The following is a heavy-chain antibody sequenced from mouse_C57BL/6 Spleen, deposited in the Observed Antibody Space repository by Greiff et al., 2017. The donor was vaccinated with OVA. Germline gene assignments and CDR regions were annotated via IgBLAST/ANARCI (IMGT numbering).Heavy chain of an antibody. CDR2: IDPSDSYT. CDR3: TRDGSTDWYFGV. CDR1: GYTFTSYW. Sequence: QVQLQQPGAELVMPGASVKLSCKASGYTFTSYWMHWVKQRPGQGLEWIGEIDPSDSYTNYNQKFKGKSTLTVDKSSSTAYMELRSLTSEDSAVYYCTRDGSTDWYFGVWGTGTTVTVAS. V-gene: IGHV1-69*01. D-gene: IGHD1-1*01. J-gene: IGHJ1*03.